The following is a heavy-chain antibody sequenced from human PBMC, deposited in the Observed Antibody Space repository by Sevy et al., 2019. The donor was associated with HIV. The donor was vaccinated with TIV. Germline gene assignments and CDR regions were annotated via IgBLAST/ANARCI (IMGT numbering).Heavy chain of an antibody. J-gene: IGHJ4*02. D-gene: IGHD1-26*01. CDR3: ARGQWEHPY. Sequence: SETLSLTCAVYGGSFSGYYWSWIRQPPGKGLEWIGEIIPSGITNYNPSLKSRVTISIDTSKNQFSLKVKSVTAADTAIYYCARGQWEHPYWGQGTQVTV. V-gene: IGHV4-34*01. CDR2: IIPSGIT. CDR1: GGSFSGYY.